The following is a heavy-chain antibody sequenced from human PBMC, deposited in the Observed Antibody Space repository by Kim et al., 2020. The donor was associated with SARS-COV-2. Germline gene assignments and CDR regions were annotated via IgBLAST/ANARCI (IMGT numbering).Heavy chain of an antibody. CDR2: ISSSGSTI. Sequence: GGSLRLSCAASGFTFSDYYMSWIRQAPGKGLEWVSYISSSGSTIYYADSVKGRFTISRDNAKNSLYLQMNSLRAEDTAVYYCAREREVEMATIDYWGQGTLVTVSS. CDR3: AREREVEMATIDY. CDR1: GFTFSDYY. D-gene: IGHD5-12*01. V-gene: IGHV3-11*01. J-gene: IGHJ4*02.